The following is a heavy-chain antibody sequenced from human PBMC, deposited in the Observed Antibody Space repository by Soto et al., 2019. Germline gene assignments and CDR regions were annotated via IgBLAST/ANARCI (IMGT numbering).Heavy chain of an antibody. V-gene: IGHV4-34*01. CDR3: ARVPAGYGSGRYSSPTVNWFDP. D-gene: IGHD3-10*01. CDR2: INHSGST. J-gene: IGHJ5*02. Sequence: QVQLQQLGAGLLKPSETLSVTCAVYGGSLSGYYWSWIRQPPGKGLEWIGEINHSGSTNYNPSLKSRVTISVDTSKNQFFLKLSSVTAADTAVYYCARVPAGYGSGRYSSPTVNWFDPWGQGTLVTVSS. CDR1: GGSLSGYY.